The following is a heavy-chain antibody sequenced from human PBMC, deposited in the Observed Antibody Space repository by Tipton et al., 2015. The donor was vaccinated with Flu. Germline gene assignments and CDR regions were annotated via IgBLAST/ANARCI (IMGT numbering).Heavy chain of an antibody. J-gene: IGHJ5*01. Sequence: QLVQSGAEVKKPASSVKVSCKASGGSIFINYAIGWVRQAPGQGLEWMGGIIPMFRSAKYAQKFQGRLTITADESSSTVYMDLSSLRSDDTAIYYGAKAPRIYEDWFESWGQGTLVTVAS. D-gene: IGHD2-21*01. V-gene: IGHV1-69*01. CDR3: AKAPRIYEDWFES. CDR2: IIPMFRSA. CDR1: GGSIFINYA.